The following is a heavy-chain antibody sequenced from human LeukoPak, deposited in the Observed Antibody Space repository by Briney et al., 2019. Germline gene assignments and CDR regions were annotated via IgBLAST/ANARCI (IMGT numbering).Heavy chain of an antibody. V-gene: IGHV1-18*04. CDR1: GYTFTSYG. Sequence: ASVKVSCKASGYTFTSYGISWVRQAPGQGLEWMGWISAYNGNTNYAQKLQGRVTMTTDTSTSTAYMELRSLRPDDTAVYYCARDNSAGGYDAPGYFDYWGQGTLVTVSS. J-gene: IGHJ4*02. D-gene: IGHD5-12*01. CDR2: ISAYNGNT. CDR3: ARDNSAGGYDAPGYFDY.